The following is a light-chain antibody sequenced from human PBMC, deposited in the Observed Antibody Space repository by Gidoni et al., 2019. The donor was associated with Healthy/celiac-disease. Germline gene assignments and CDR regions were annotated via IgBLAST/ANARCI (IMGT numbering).Light chain of an antibody. CDR1: PSVSSY. Sequence: EIVLTQSPATLSLSPGERATLSCRASPSVSSYLAWYQQKTGQAPRLLIYDASTRATGIPARFSGSGSGTDFTLTISSLEPEDFAVYYCQQRSNWPPTFGGGTKVEIK. CDR2: DAS. CDR3: QQRSNWPPT. V-gene: IGKV3-11*01. J-gene: IGKJ4*01.